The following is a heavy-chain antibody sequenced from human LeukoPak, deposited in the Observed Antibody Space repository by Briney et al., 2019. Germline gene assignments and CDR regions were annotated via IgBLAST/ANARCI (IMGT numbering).Heavy chain of an antibody. V-gene: IGHV1-18*01. CDR3: ARATTHYYYMDV. Sequence: ASVKVSCKASGYTFTSYAISWVRQASGQGLEWMGWISTYNGNTNYAQKLQGRVTMTTDTSTSTAYMELRSLRSDDTAVYYCARATTHYYYMDVWGKGTTVTVSS. CDR2: ISTYNGNT. D-gene: IGHD5-12*01. J-gene: IGHJ6*03. CDR1: GYTFTSYA.